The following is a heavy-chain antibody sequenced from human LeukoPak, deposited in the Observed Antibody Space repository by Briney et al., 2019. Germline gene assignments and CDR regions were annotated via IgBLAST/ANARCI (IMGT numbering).Heavy chain of an antibody. J-gene: IGHJ3*02. Sequence: GESLKISCKGSGYSFTSYWIGWVRQMPGKGLEWMGIIYPGDSDTRYSPSFQGQVTISADKSISTAYLQWSSLKASDTAMYYCARTDRCGGSCDAFDIWGQGTMVTVSS. D-gene: IGHD2-15*01. CDR2: IYPGDSDT. CDR1: GYSFTSYW. CDR3: ARTDRCGGSCDAFDI. V-gene: IGHV5-51*01.